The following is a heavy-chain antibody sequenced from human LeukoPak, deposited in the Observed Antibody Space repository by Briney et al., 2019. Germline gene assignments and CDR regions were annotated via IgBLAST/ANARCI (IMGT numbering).Heavy chain of an antibody. CDR1: GFTFSSYS. CDR2: ISSSSSYI. CDR3: ASGIQLWLSDY. J-gene: IGHJ4*02. V-gene: IGHV3-21*01. Sequence: GGSLRLSCAASGFTFSSYSMNWVRQAPGEGLEWVSSISSSSSYIYYADSVKGRFTISRDNAKNSLYLQMNSLRAEDTAVYYCASGIQLWLSDYWGWGTLVTVSS. D-gene: IGHD5-18*01.